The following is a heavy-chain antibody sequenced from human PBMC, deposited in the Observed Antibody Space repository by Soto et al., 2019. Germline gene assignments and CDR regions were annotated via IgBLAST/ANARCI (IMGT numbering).Heavy chain of an antibody. CDR2: INPICGTA. D-gene: IGHD3-9*01. V-gene: IGHV1-69*05. J-gene: IGHJ4*02. Sequence: ASVKVSCKASGGTFSSYAISWVRQAPGQGLEWMGGINPICGTANYAQKFQGRVTMTTDKSTSTVYLDLSSLRSEDTAVFYCGRVYGTYYDPLTGLWGGHFDFWGQGTQVTVSS. CDR3: GRVYGTYYDPLTGLWGGHFDF. CDR1: GGTFSSYA.